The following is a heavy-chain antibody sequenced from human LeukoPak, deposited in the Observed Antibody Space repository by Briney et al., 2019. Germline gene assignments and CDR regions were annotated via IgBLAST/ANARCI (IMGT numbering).Heavy chain of an antibody. CDR2: INHSGST. J-gene: IGHJ3*02. CDR3: HYYYDSRAAFDI. CDR1: GGSFSGYY. V-gene: IGHV4-34*01. D-gene: IGHD3-22*01. Sequence: SEALSLTCAVYGGSFSGYYWSWIRQPPGKGLEWIGEINHSGSTNYNPSLKSRVTISVDTSKNQFSLKLSSVTAADTAVYYCHYYYDSRAAFDIWGQGTMVTVSS.